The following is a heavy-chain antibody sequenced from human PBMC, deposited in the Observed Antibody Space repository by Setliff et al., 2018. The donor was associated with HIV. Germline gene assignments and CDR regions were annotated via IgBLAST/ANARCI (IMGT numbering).Heavy chain of an antibody. J-gene: IGHJ6*03. CDR2: IKNSGNT. D-gene: IGHD3-3*01. V-gene: IGHV4-31*03. CDR3: ARGSYYDFWRGFYYYYYYMDV. CDR1: GGSISSGDNY. Sequence: SETLSLTCTVSGGSISSGDNYWSWIRQHPGKGLEWIGHIKNSGNTDYNPSLKSRVTISVDTSKNQFSLKMSSVTAADTAVYYCARGSYYDFWRGFYYYYYYMDVWGKGTTVTVSS.